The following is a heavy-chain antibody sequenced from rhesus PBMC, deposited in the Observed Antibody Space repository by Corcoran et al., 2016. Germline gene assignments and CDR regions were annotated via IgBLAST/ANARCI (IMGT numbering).Heavy chain of an antibody. Sequence: EVQLVQSGAEVKKPGASVKISCKASGYTFTDYYLHWVRPAPGKGLEWRGRVEPEDGEAIHAQKFQDRVTITADTSTDTAYMELSSLRSEDTAVYYCATVGGSGWYSGSLDVWGRGVLVTVSS. V-gene: IGHV1-111*02. D-gene: IGHD6-31*01. CDR1: GYTFTDYY. J-gene: IGHJ5-2*02. CDR2: VEPEDGEA. CDR3: ATVGGSGWYSGSLDV.